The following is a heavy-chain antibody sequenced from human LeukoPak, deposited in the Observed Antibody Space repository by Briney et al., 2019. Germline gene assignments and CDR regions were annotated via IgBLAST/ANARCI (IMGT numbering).Heavy chain of an antibody. V-gene: IGHV3-30*04. Sequence: GRSLRLSCTASGFTLSSYAMHWVRQAPGKGLEWVAIISYDGSNRYYVDSVKGRFTISRDNSKNTLYLQMDSLRAEDTAVYYCARPTSWHEGHLDYWGQGTLVTVSS. CDR3: ARPTSWHEGHLDY. CDR2: ISYDGSNR. J-gene: IGHJ4*02. D-gene: IGHD5-12*01. CDR1: GFTLSSYA.